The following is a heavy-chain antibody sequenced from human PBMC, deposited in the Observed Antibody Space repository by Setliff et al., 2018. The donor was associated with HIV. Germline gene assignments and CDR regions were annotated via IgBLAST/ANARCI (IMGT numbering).Heavy chain of an antibody. V-gene: IGHV4-39*07. D-gene: IGHD3-10*01. CDR2: IYSTGHT. CDR1: GGSISSGTYY. J-gene: IGHJ4*02. CDR3: ARDRALRFSKSPSFNYFDV. Sequence: SETLSLTCTVSGGSISSGTYYWTWIRQSPGKGLEWIGSIYSTGHTYYNPSHKSRLTMSVDTAKNRFSLKLISVTAADTAVYYCARDRALRFSKSPSFNYFDVWGQGALVTVSS.